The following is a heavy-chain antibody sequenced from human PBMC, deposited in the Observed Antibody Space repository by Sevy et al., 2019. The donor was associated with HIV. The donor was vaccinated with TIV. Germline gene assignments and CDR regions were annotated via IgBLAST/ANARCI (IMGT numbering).Heavy chain of an antibody. CDR3: ARELTFGGVIVPDAFDI. CDR1: GFTFSSYW. J-gene: IGHJ3*02. D-gene: IGHD3-16*02. V-gene: IGHV3-7*03. CDR2: IKQDGSEK. Sequence: GGSLRLSCAASGFTFSSYWMSWVRHAPGKGLEWVANIKQDGSEKYYVDSVKGRFTISRDNAKNSLYLQMNSLRAEDTAVYYCARELTFGGVIVPDAFDIWGQGTMVTVSS.